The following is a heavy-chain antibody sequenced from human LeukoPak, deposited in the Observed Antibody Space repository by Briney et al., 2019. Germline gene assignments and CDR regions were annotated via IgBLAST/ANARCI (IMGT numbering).Heavy chain of an antibody. CDR1: GGTFSSYA. Sequence: AVNVSCKACGGTFSSYAISWVGQAPGQGLEWMGGIIPIFGTANYAQKFQGRVTITADESTSTAYMELSSLRAEDTAVYYCATYCGGDCYSFDYWSQGTLVTVSS. J-gene: IGHJ4*02. CDR3: ATYCGGDCYSFDY. D-gene: IGHD2-21*02. V-gene: IGHV1-69*13. CDR2: IIPIFGTA.